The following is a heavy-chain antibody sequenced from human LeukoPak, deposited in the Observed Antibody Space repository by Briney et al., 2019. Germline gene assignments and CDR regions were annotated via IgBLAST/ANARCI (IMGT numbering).Heavy chain of an antibody. CDR3: ATPYSGGYQGLDI. D-gene: IGHD1-26*01. CDR1: GGSISSSSYY. J-gene: IGHJ3*02. V-gene: IGHV4-39*01. CDR2: IYYSGST. Sequence: PSETLSLTCTVSGGSISSSSYYWGWIRQPPGKGLEWIESIYYSGSTYYNPSLKSRVTIFVDTSKNQFSLKLSSVTAADTAVYYCATPYSGGYQGLDIWGQGTMVTVS.